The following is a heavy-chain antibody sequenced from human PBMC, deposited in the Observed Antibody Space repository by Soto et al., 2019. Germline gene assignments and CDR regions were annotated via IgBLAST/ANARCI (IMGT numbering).Heavy chain of an antibody. CDR1: GYTFTRYY. CDR2: INPSGGST. CDR3: ARDRDYSNYGHYYCGMDV. Sequence: QVHLVQSGAEVKKPGASVMVSCKSSGYTFTRYYMHWVRQAPGQGLEWMGIINPSGGSTTYAQKFQDRVTMTRDTSTSTVYMELSSLRSEDTAVYYCARDRDYSNYGHYYCGMDVWGQGTTVTVSS. J-gene: IGHJ6*02. V-gene: IGHV1-46*01. D-gene: IGHD4-4*01.